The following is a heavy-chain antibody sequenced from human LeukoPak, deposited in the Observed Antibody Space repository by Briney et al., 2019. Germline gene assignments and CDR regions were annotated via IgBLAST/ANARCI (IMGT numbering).Heavy chain of an antibody. CDR1: GDSISSGGYY. D-gene: IGHD3-22*01. Sequence: SETLSLTCTVSGDSISSGGYYWSWLRQPPGKGLEWIGSIYYSGSTYYNPSLKSRVTISVDTSKNQFSLKLTSVTAADTAVYYCTRRHPGSGYSYDFWGQGTLVTVPS. CDR3: TRRHPGSGYSYDF. V-gene: IGHV4-39*01. J-gene: IGHJ4*02. CDR2: IYYSGST.